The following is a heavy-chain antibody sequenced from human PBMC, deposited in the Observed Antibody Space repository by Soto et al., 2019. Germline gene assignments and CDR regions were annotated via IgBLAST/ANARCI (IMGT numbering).Heavy chain of an antibody. CDR1: GFIFDSDA. CDR3: ARTRQGWGLAHFDY. J-gene: IGHJ4*02. Sequence: GGSLRLSCAASGFIFDSDAMTWVRQAPGKGLEWVSGISGSGRSTYYAVSVKGRFTISRDNSKNTLYLQVTSLRAEDTAVYYCARTRQGWGLAHFDYWGQGTLVTVSS. D-gene: IGHD1-26*01. CDR2: ISGSGRST. V-gene: IGHV3-23*01.